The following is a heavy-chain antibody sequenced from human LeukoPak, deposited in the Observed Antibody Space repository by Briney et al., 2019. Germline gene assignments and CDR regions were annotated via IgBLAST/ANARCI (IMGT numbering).Heavy chain of an antibody. V-gene: IGHV1-2*02. CDR2: ISPYTGGT. CDR1: GYTFTAYY. D-gene: IGHD7-27*01. Sequence: VASVQVSCKASGYTFTAYYIHWVRQAPGQGLEWMGWISPYTGGTNYAQRFQGRVTITQDRSSNTVYMDLNRLTSDDTALYYCVRDHSSENWGSLGKWGQGTLVSVSS. CDR3: VRDHSSENWGSLGK. J-gene: IGHJ4*02.